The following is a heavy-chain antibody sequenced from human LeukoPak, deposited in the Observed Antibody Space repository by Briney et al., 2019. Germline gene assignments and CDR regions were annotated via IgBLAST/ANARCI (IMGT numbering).Heavy chain of an antibody. CDR2: IYTSGST. CDR1: GGSISSYY. Sequence: PSETLSLTCTVSGGSISSYYWSWIRQPAGKGLEWIGRIYTSGSTNYNPSLKSRVTISVDTSKNQFSLKLSSVTAADTAVYYCARDSLRYCSSTSCSNWFDPWGQGTLVTVSS. V-gene: IGHV4-4*07. J-gene: IGHJ5*02. D-gene: IGHD2-2*01. CDR3: ARDSLRYCSSTSCSNWFDP.